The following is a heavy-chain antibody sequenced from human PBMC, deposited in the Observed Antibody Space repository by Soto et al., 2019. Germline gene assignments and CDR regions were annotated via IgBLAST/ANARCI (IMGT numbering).Heavy chain of an antibody. V-gene: IGHV3-33*01. Sequence: QVQLVESGGGVVQPGRSLRLSCAASGFTFSSYGMHWVRQAPGKGLEWVAVIWYDGSNKYYADSVKGRFTISRDNSKNTLYLQMNSLRAEDTAVYYCARERDYYYGMDVWGQGTKVTVSS. J-gene: IGHJ6*02. CDR2: IWYDGSNK. CDR1: GFTFSSYG. CDR3: ARERDYYYGMDV.